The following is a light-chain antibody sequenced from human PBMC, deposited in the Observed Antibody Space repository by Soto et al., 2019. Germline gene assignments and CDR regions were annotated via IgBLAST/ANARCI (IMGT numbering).Light chain of an antibody. J-gene: IGKJ4*01. V-gene: IGKV4-1*01. CDR2: WAS. CDR3: QQYYSAPLT. Sequence: DIVMTQSPDSLAVSLGERATINCKSSQSVLNRSNNKNYLVWYQQKPGQPPKLLIYWASTRQAGVPDLFSGSVAGTDFTLTISSLQPEDGAVYYCQQYYSAPLTFGGGTRVEIQ. CDR1: QSVLNRSNNKNY.